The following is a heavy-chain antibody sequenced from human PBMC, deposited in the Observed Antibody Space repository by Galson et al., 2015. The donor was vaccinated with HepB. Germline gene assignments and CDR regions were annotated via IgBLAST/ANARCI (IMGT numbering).Heavy chain of an antibody. D-gene: IGHD5-12*01. Sequence: SLRLSCAASGFTFSNYAMTWVRQAPGKGLEWVSNIGGSGAGTYYADSVKGRFTISRDNSQNTLYLQMNSLRAEDTAAYYCAKGISSSRLRGYSGYPYGLDVWGQGTTVTISS. V-gene: IGHV3-23*01. CDR1: GFTFSNYA. CDR2: IGGSGAGT. J-gene: IGHJ6*02. CDR3: AKGISSSRLRGYSGYPYGLDV.